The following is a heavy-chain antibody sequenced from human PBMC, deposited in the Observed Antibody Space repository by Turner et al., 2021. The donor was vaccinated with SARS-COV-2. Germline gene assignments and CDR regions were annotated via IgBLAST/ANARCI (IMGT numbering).Heavy chain of an antibody. J-gene: IGHJ3*02. D-gene: IGHD3-22*01. Sequence: QVQLVDSGGGVVQPGRPLRLSCAASGIPFSIHGMHWVRKAPGKGLEWEAGIRNDGSQKYYADSVKGRFTISRDNSKNMVYLKMNSLRAEDTAVYYCARLDDSGHWGAFDIWGQGTMVTVSS. CDR3: ARLDDSGHWGAFDI. CDR1: GIPFSIHG. CDR2: IRNDGSQK. V-gene: IGHV3-33*01.